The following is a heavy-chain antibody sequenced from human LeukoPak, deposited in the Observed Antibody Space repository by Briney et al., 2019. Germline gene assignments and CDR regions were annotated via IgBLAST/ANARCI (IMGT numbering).Heavy chain of an antibody. CDR1: GYTFTGYY. D-gene: IGHD3-22*01. J-gene: IGHJ4*02. CDR3: AREIYYDSSGYYKASDY. V-gene: IGHV1-2*02. Sequence: GASVKVSCKASGYTFTGYYMHWVRQAPGQGLEWMGWINPNSGGTNYAQKFQGRVTMTRDTSISTAYMELSRLRSDDTAVYYCAREIYYDSSGYYKASDYWGQGTLATVSS. CDR2: INPNSGGT.